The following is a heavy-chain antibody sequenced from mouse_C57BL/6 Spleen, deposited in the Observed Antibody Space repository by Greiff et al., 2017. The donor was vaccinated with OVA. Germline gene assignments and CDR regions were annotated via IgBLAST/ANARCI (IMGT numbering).Heavy chain of an antibody. CDR2: IHPNSGST. J-gene: IGHJ2*01. D-gene: IGHD2-5*01. V-gene: IGHV1-64*01. CDR3: AREGYSNSYFDY. Sequence: QVQLQQSGAELVKPGASVKLSCKASGYTFTSYWMHWVKQRPGQGLEWIGMIHPNSGSTNYNEKFKSKATLTVDKSSSTAYMQLSSLTSEDSAVYYCAREGYSNSYFDYWGQGTTRTVSS. CDR1: GYTFTSYW.